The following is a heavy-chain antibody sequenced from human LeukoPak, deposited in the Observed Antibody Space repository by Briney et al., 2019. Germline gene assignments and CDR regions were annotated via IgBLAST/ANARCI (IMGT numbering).Heavy chain of an antibody. CDR3: AKGGPVTGTGSY. CDR2: ISGSGGST. V-gene: IGHV3-23*01. D-gene: IGHD6-19*01. CDR1: GFTFSTYA. J-gene: IGHJ4*02. Sequence: GGSLRLSCAASGFTFSTYAMSWVRQAPGKGLEWVSAISGSGGSTYYADSVKGRFTISRDNSKNALYLQMNSLRAEDTAVYYCAKGGPVTGTGSYWGQGTLVTVSS.